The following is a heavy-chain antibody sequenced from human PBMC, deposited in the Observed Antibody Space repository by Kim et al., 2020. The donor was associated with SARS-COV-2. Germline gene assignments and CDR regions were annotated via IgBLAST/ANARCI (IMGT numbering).Heavy chain of an antibody. CDR3: SLGTSGWFDP. D-gene: IGHD7-27*01. V-gene: IGHV4-39*01. Sequence: TYYNPALKSRVTISVDTSRNLFSLRLGSVTAADTAVYYCSLGTSGWFDPWGQGTLVTVSS. J-gene: IGHJ5*02. CDR2: T.